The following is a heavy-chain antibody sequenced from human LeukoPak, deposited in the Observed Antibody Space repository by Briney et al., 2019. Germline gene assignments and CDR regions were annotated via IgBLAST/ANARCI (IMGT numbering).Heavy chain of an antibody. J-gene: IGHJ4*02. D-gene: IGHD5-12*01. V-gene: IGHV3-7*01. CDR2: KNKGGSVK. CDR3: ARFGYSGWNLEY. CDR1: GFSFRDFW. Sequence: GGSLRLSCAASGFSFRDFWMTWVRQAPGKGLEWVANKNKGGSVKYYVDSVKGRFTISRDDAESSLYVQMNSLRDEDTAVYYCARFGYSGWNLEYWGQGTLVTVSS.